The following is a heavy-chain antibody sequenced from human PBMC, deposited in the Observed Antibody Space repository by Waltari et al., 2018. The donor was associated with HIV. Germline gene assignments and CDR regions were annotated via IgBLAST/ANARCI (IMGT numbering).Heavy chain of an antibody. J-gene: IGHJ5*02. CDR1: GGSTSTYNW. CDR3: VKVLSEGKGSSWLDP. CDR2: IYHAGTS. Sequence: QVQLQESGPGLVEPSETLSLTCAVSGGSTSTYNWWSWVRQPPGKGLEWIGEIYHAGTSNYNKSLKSRVTISIDKSKNQFSLGLRSVTAADTAVYYCVKVLSEGKGSSWLDPWGQGTLVTVSS. V-gene: IGHV4-4*02. D-gene: IGHD6-6*01.